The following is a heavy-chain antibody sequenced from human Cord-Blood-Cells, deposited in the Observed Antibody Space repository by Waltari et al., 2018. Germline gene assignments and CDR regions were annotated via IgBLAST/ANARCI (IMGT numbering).Heavy chain of an antibody. CDR2: IRSKAYGGTT. V-gene: IGHV3-49*04. CDR3: TRGRKAARPSYYYYGMDV. D-gene: IGHD6-6*01. Sequence: EVQLVESGGGLVQPGRSLRLSCTASGFTFGDYAMSWVRQAPGKGLGWVGFIRSKAYGGTTEYAASVKGRFTISRDDSKSIAYLQMNSLKTEDTAVYYCTRGRKAARPSYYYYGMDVWDQGP. J-gene: IGHJ6*02. CDR1: GFTFGDYA.